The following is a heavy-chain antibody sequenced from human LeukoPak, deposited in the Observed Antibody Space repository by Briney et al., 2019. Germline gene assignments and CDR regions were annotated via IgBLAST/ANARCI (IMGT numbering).Heavy chain of an antibody. CDR3: AKARTSIQLPYFDY. Sequence: GGSLRLSCAASGFTFSHYGMHWVRQAPGKGLEWVAVIWYDGSNEYYADSVKGQFTISRDNAKSSLYLQLNSLRAEDTALYYCAKARTSIQLPYFDYWGQGTLVTVSS. CDR2: IWYDGSNE. J-gene: IGHJ4*02. CDR1: GFTFSHYG. V-gene: IGHV3-33*03. D-gene: IGHD5-18*01.